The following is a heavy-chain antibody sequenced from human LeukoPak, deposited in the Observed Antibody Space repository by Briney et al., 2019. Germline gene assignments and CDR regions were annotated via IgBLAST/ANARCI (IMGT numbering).Heavy chain of an antibody. J-gene: IGHJ4*02. V-gene: IGHV4-4*07. CDR2: IYSNENT. CDR1: GGSITSYY. Sequence: SETLSLTCTVSGGSITSYYWSWIRQPAGKGLEWIGRIYSNENTNYNPSLKSRVTMSVDTSRNQFSLKLSSVTAADTAVYYCARGGTTPYYFDDWGQGTLVTVSP. CDR3: ARGGTTPYYFDD. D-gene: IGHD2-15*01.